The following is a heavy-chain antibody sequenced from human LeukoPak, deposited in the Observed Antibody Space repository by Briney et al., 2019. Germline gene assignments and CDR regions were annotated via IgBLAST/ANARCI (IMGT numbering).Heavy chain of an antibody. CDR3: ARLVCGGGSCPAEFDY. D-gene: IGHD2-15*01. V-gene: IGHV4-34*01. CDR1: GGSFSDYY. Sequence: SETLSLTCAVYGGSFSDYYWSWIRQPPGKGLEWIGSIYYSGSTYYNPSLKSRVTISIDMSKNQFSLKLSSVTATDTAVYYCARLVCGGGSCPAEFDYWGQGTLVTVSS. CDR2: IYYSGST. J-gene: IGHJ4*02.